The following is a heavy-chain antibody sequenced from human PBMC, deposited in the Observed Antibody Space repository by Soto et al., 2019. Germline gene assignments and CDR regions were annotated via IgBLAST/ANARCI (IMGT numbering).Heavy chain of an antibody. D-gene: IGHD3-10*01. CDR1: GFTFSSYA. J-gene: IGHJ4*02. Sequence: GGSLRLSCAASGFTFSSYAMSWVRQAPGKGLEWVSAISGSGGSTYYADSVKGRFTISRDNSKNTLYLQMNSMRAEDTAVYYCAKERSWGNYGSGATTILLRTPPVSDYWGQGTLVTVSS. V-gene: IGHV3-23*01. CDR3: AKERSWGNYGSGATTILLRTPPVSDY. CDR2: ISGSGGST.